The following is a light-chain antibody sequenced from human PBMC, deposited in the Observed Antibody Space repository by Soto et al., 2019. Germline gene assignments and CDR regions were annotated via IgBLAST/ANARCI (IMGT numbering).Light chain of an antibody. CDR1: QSVLYSSNNKNY. CDR2: WAS. V-gene: IGKV4-1*01. J-gene: IGKJ2*01. Sequence: DIVMTQSPDSLAVSLGERATINCKSSQSVLYSSNNKNYLAWYQQRPGQPPKLLIYWASTRESGVPDRFSGSGSVTDFTRPITSLQAEDVAVYCSQQYASTPPTFGQGTKLEIK. CDR3: QQYASTPPT.